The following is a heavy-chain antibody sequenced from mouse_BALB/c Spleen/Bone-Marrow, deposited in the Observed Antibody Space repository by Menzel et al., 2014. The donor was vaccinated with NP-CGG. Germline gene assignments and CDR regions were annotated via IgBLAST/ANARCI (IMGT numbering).Heavy chain of an antibody. CDR2: ISNGGGST. CDR1: GFTFSSYT. V-gene: IGHV5-12-2*01. J-gene: IGHJ2*01. Sequence: EVKLMESGGGLVQPGGSLKLSCAASGFTFSSYTMSWVRQTPEKRLEWVAYISNGGGSTYYPDTVKGRFTISRDNAKNTLYLQMSSLKSEDTAMYYCARGGYCFDYWGQGTTLTVSS. CDR3: ARGGYCFDY.